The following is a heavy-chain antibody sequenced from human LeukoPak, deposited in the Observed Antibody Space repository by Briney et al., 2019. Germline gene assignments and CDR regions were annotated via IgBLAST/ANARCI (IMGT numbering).Heavy chain of an antibody. Sequence: PGGSLRLSCAASGFTFSSYAISWVRQAPGKGLEWVSAIRSGAGSTYYADSVKGRFTISRDNSKNTLYLQMNSLRAEDTAVYYCAKDRGHVGATIGGDAFDIWGQGTMVTVSS. CDR1: GFTFSSYA. J-gene: IGHJ3*02. CDR3: AKDRGHVGATIGGDAFDI. CDR2: IRSGAGST. D-gene: IGHD1-26*01. V-gene: IGHV3-23*01.